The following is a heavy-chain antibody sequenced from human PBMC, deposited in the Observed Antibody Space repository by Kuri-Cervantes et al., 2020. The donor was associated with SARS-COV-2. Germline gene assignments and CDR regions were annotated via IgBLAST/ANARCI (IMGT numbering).Heavy chain of an antibody. D-gene: IGHD3-22*01. CDR1: GLTFSTFA. Sequence: GESLKISCAASGLTFSTFAMGWVRQAPGKGLEWVSFIDNDASNTYYADFVKGRFTISRDSSTNMVSLQMNSLRGDDTAVYYCAKDLYESGGYTCDYWGQGTRVTVSS. CDR3: AKDLYESGGYTCDY. CDR2: IDNDASNT. V-gene: IGHV3-23*03. J-gene: IGHJ4*02.